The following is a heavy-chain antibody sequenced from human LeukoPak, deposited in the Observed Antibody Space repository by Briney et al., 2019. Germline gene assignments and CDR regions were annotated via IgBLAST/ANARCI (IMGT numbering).Heavy chain of an antibody. J-gene: IGHJ3*02. CDR1: GFTFNTYW. Sequence: GGSLRLSYAACGFTFNTYWMHWVRQAPGKGLVWVSRINGEGRSTSHADSVKGRFTISRDNAKNTLYLQMNSLRAEDTAVYYCAREANSGYSSGDDAFDIWGQGTMVTVSS. D-gene: IGHD6-19*01. CDR2: INGEGRST. CDR3: AREANSGYSSGDDAFDI. V-gene: IGHV3-74*01.